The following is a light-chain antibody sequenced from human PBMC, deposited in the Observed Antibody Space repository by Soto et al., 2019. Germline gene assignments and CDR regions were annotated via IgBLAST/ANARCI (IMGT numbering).Light chain of an antibody. V-gene: IGKV3-11*01. Sequence: EIVLTQSPATLSLSPGERATLSCRASQSVSSYLAWYQQKPGQAPRLLIYDASSRAPGIPARFRGSGSGTDFTLTISSREPEDFAVYYCQQRTNWPLTFGAGTKVEIK. CDR1: QSVSSY. CDR2: DAS. CDR3: QQRTNWPLT. J-gene: IGKJ4*01.